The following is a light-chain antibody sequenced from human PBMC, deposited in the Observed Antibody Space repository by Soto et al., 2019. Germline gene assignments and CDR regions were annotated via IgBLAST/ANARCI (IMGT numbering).Light chain of an antibody. V-gene: IGKV2-28*01. CDR1: QSLLQSNGHNY. J-gene: IGKJ2*01. CDR3: MEALQFPPMYP. CDR2: LGS. Sequence: DIVMTQSPLSLPVTPGEPASISCRSSQSLLQSNGHNYLDWYLQKPGQSSQLLIYLGSHRASGVPDRLSGSGSGTDFPLEISRVEAEDVGVYYWMEALQFPPMYPFGQGTKVQIK.